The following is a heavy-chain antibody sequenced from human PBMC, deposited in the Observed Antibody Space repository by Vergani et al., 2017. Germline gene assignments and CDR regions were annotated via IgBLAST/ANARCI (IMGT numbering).Heavy chain of an antibody. D-gene: IGHD6-19*01. CDR3: ARVGAVAGFFNWFDP. CDR1: GGPISSGGYY. V-gene: IGHV4-31*03. Sequence: QVQLQESGPGLVKPSQTLSLTCTVSGGPISSGGYYWSWIRQHPGKGLEWIGYIYYSGSTYYNPSLKSRVTISVDTSKNQFSLKLSSVTAADTAVYYCARVGAVAGFFNWFDPWGQGTLVTVSS. J-gene: IGHJ5*02. CDR2: IYYSGST.